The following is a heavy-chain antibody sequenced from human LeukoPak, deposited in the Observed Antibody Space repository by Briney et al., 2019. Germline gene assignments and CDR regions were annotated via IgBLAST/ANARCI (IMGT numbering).Heavy chain of an antibody. V-gene: IGHV4-39*07. Sequence: SETLSLTCTVSGGSISSSSYYWGWIRQPPGKGLEWIGSIYYSGSTYYNPSLKSRVTISVDTSKNQFSLKLSSVTAADTAVYYCAREGGRENRRDAFDIWGQGTMVTVSS. CDR1: GGSISSSSYY. CDR2: IYYSGST. J-gene: IGHJ3*02. D-gene: IGHD3-16*01. CDR3: AREGGRENRRDAFDI.